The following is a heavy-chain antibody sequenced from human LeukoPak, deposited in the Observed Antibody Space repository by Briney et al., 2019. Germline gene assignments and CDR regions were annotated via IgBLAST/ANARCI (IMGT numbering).Heavy chain of an antibody. Sequence: GGSLRLSCAASGFTFSSYAMSWVRQAPGKGLEWVSAISGSGGSTYYADSMKGRFTISRDNSKNTLYLQMNSLRAEDTAVYYCAKRSGYYLVGYYYMDVWGKGTTVTVSS. D-gene: IGHD3-3*01. CDR1: GFTFSSYA. J-gene: IGHJ6*03. CDR2: ISGSGGST. CDR3: AKRSGYYLVGYYYMDV. V-gene: IGHV3-23*01.